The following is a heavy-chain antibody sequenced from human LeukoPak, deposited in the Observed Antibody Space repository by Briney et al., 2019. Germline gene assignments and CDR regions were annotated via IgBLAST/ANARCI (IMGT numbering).Heavy chain of an antibody. J-gene: IGHJ4*02. CDR2: ISVDGNNK. Sequence: PGGSLRLSCAASGFTFSDDAMHWVREAPGTGLEWVALISVDGNNKYYAGSVKGRFAISRDSSKNTLYLQMNSLRAEDTAVYLCARDMTIFGVVISPFDYWGQGTLVTVSS. V-gene: IGHV3-30*09. CDR3: ARDMTIFGVVISPFDY. D-gene: IGHD3-3*01. CDR1: GFTFSDDA.